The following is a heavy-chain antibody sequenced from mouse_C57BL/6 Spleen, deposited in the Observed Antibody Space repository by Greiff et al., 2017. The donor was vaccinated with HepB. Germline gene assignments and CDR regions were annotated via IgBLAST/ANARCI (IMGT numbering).Heavy chain of an antibody. J-gene: IGHJ3*01. CDR3: ARPYYYGSSSFAY. V-gene: IGHV1-18*01. Sequence: VHVKQSGPELVKPGASVKIPCKASGYTFTDYNMDWVKQSHGKSLEWIGDINPNNGGTIYNQKFKGKATLTVDKSSSTAYMELRSLTSEDTAVYYCARPYYYGSSSFAYWGQGTLVTVSA. CDR2: INPNNGGT. CDR1: GYTFTDYN. D-gene: IGHD1-1*01.